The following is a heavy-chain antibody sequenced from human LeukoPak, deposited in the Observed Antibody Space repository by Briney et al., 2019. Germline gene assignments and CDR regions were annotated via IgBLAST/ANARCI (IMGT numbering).Heavy chain of an antibody. V-gene: IGHV4-4*07. CDR3: ARRVHSGSFD. D-gene: IGHD1-26*01. CDR1: GDSISSYY. CDR2: VYASGNT. J-gene: IGHJ4*02. Sequence: SETLSLTCTVSGDSISSYYWSWIRQPAWKGLEWIGRVYASGNTNYNPSLKSRVTMSVDTSKNQFSLKLSSVTAADTAVYYCARRVHSGSFDWGQGTLVTVSS.